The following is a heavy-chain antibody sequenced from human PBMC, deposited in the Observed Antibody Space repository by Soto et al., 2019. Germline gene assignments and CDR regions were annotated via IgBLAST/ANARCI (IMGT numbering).Heavy chain of an antibody. D-gene: IGHD3-9*01. CDR1: GYSFTNYW. CDR2: IDPSDSYT. J-gene: IGHJ5*02. V-gene: IGHV5-10-1*03. Sequence: EVQLVPSGAEVKKPGESLRISCEGSGYSFTNYWISWLRQTPGKGLEWMGRIDPSDSYTKYSPSFQGHVTISVDESTNTAYLQWSSLQASDTAIYYCAREFDTLGWCDPWGQGTLVTVSS. CDR3: AREFDTLGWCDP.